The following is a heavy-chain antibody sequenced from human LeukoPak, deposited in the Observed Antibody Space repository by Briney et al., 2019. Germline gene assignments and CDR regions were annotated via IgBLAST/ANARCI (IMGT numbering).Heavy chain of an antibody. CDR3: ARSLDASGWYYSDP. V-gene: IGHV4-59*08. CDR1: GGSISPYF. J-gene: IGHJ5*02. D-gene: IGHD6-19*01. Sequence: SETLSLTCTVSGGSISPYFWSWIRQPPGKGLEWIGYFSYSGRTDYNPSLKSRVTMSVDTSMNHFSLQLTSVTAADTAVYYCARSLDASGWYYSDPWGQGTMVTVSS. CDR2: FSYSGRT.